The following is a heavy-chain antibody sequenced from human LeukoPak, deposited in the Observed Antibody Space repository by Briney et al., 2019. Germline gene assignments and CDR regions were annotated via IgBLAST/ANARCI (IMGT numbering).Heavy chain of an antibody. Sequence: SETLSRTCTVSGGSISSGSYYWSWIRQPPGKGLEWIGRIYTSGSTNYNPSLKSRVTISVDTSKNQFSLKLSSVTAADTAVYYCACTMVRGVMASSARDDDAFDIWGQGTMVTVSS. J-gene: IGHJ3*02. CDR3: ACTMVRGVMASSARDDDAFDI. CDR2: IYTSGST. D-gene: IGHD3-10*01. V-gene: IGHV4-61*02. CDR1: GGSISSGSYY.